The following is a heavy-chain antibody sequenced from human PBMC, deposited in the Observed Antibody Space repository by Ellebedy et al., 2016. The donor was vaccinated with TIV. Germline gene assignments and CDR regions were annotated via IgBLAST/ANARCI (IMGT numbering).Heavy chain of an antibody. J-gene: IGHJ4*02. D-gene: IGHD5-18*01. Sequence: SETLSLTXTVSGGSISTYYWTWIRQPPGKGLEWIGYIYYSGNTNYNPSLKSRVTISVDTSKNQFSLKLSSVTAADTAVYYCARVGKVDTGMATDYWGQGTLVTVSS. CDR3: ARVGKVDTGMATDY. V-gene: IGHV4-59*01. CDR2: IYYSGNT. CDR1: GGSISTYY.